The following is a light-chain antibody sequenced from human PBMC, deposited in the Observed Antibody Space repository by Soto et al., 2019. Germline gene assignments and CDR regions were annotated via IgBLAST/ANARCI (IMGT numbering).Light chain of an antibody. Sequence: DIQMTQSPSSLSASVGDRVTITCQASQGIGNWLAWYQQKLGKAPKLLIYAASSLQSGVPSRFSGSGSGTDFTLTISSLQPEDFATYYCQQSYSTLWTFGQGTKVDIK. J-gene: IGKJ1*01. CDR3: QQSYSTLWT. CDR1: QGIGNW. CDR2: AAS. V-gene: IGKV1-39*01.